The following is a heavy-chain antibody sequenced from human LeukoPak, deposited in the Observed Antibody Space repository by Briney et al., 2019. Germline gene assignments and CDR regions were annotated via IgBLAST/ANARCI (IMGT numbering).Heavy chain of an antibody. Sequence: GGSLRLSCAASGFTFSSYGMHWVRQAPGKGLEWVAVISYDGSNIYYADSVKGRFTISRDNSKNTLYLQMNSLRAEDTALYYCAREWNYYDSSGHDAFDIWGQGTMVTVSS. CDR2: ISYDGSNI. CDR3: AREWNYYDSSGHDAFDI. D-gene: IGHD3-22*01. J-gene: IGHJ3*02. V-gene: IGHV3-30*03. CDR1: GFTFSSYG.